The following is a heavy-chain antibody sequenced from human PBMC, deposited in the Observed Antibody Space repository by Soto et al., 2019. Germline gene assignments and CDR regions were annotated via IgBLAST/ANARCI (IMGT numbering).Heavy chain of an antibody. CDR3: ARSPIGVVVPAAFYYYYYMDV. Sequence: QVQLVQSGAEVRKPGSSVKVSCKASGGTFSRHAISWVRQAPGQGLEWMGGIIPIFGTANHAQKFQGRVTIIADESTSTVYMELSSLRSEDTAVYYCARSPIGVVVPAAFYYYYYMDVWGQGTTVTVSS. CDR1: GGTFSRHA. V-gene: IGHV1-69*01. D-gene: IGHD2-2*01. J-gene: IGHJ6*02. CDR2: IIPIFGTA.